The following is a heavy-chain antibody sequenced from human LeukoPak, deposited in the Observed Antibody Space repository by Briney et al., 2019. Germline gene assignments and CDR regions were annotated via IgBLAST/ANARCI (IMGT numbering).Heavy chain of an antibody. CDR2: FDPEDGET. CDR3: ATRRSSYGHDSFDY. Sequence: ASVKVSCKVSGYTLTELSMHWVRQAPGKGLEWMGGFDPEDGETIYAQKFQGRVTMTEDTSTDTAYMELSSLRSEDTAVYYCATRRSSYGHDSFDYWGQGTLVTVSS. J-gene: IGHJ4*02. D-gene: IGHD5-18*01. V-gene: IGHV1-24*01. CDR1: GYTLTELS.